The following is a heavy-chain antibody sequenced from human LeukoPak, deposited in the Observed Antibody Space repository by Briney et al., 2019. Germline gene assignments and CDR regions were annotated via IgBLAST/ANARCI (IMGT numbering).Heavy chain of an antibody. CDR2: IYYSGST. D-gene: IGHD3-22*01. V-gene: IGHV4-59*11. Sequence: SETLSLTCTVSGGSISSHYWSWIRQPPGKGLEWIGYIYYSGSTYYNPSLKSRVTISVDTSKNQFSLKLSSVTAADTAVYYCAGPMNYYDSSGDAFDIWGQGTMVTVSS. CDR3: AGPMNYYDSSGDAFDI. J-gene: IGHJ3*02. CDR1: GGSISSHY.